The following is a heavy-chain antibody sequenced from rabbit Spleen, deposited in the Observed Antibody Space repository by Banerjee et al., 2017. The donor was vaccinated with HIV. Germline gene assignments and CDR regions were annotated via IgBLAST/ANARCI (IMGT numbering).Heavy chain of an antibody. V-gene: IGHV1S45*01. D-gene: IGHD1-1*01. J-gene: IGHJ4*01. CDR3: ARDLTGVIGWNFGW. CDR1: GFSFSYSYW. Sequence: QEQLEESGGDLVKPEGSLTLTCTASGFSFSYSYWICWVRQAPGKGLEWIACIYAGSSGSTYYASWAKGRFTFSKTSSTTVTLQVTSLTAADTATYFCARDLTGVIGWNFGWWGPGTLVTVS. CDR2: IYAGSSGST.